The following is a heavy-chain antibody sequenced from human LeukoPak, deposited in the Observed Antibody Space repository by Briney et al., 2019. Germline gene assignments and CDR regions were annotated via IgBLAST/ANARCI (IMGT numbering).Heavy chain of an antibody. V-gene: IGHV3-7*03. J-gene: IGHJ4*02. CDR2: IKQDGSEK. Sequence: GGSLRLSCAASGFTFSSYWMSWVRQAPGKGLEWVANIKQDGSEKYYVDSVKGRFTISRDNAKNSLYLQMNSLRAEDTAVYYCARDHSYDSSGYSRYWGQGTLVTVSS. CDR3: ARDHSYDSSGYSRY. CDR1: GFTFSSYW. D-gene: IGHD3-22*01.